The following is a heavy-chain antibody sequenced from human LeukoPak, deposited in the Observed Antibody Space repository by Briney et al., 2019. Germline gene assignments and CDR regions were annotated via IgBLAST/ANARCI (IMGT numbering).Heavy chain of an antibody. CDR1: GGSVTSDNYY. CDR2: ISYSGRA. CDR3: ARDFCSSTSCHFDY. Sequence: TSETLSLTCTVSGGSVTSDNYYWTWIRQPPGKGLEWFGYISYSGRATYNPSLKSRVTMSIDTSKNQFSLKLSSVTAADTAVYYCARDFCSSTSCHFDYWGQGTLVTVSS. V-gene: IGHV4-61*01. D-gene: IGHD2-2*01. J-gene: IGHJ4*02.